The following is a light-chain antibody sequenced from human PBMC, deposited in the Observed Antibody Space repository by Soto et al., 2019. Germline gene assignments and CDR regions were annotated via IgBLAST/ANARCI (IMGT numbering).Light chain of an antibody. CDR1: SSNIGNNY. CDR3: ATWDGSLPAEV. V-gene: IGLV1-51*01. J-gene: IGLJ2*01. Sequence: QSVLTQPPSVSAAPGQKGTISCSGSSSNIGNNYVSWYQQLPGTAPKLLIYDNNKRPSGIPDRFSGSKSGTSGTLDITGLQTGDEADYYCATWDGSLPAEVFGGGTKLTV. CDR2: DNN.